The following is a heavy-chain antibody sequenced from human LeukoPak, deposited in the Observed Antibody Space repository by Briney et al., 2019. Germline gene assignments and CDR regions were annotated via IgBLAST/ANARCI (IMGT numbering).Heavy chain of an antibody. Sequence: GASVKVSCKASGYTFTGYYMHWVRQAPGQGLEWMGWINPNSGGTNYAQKFQGRVTMTRDTSISTAYMELSRLRSDDTAVYYCARSRGFAYYDFWSGYYAPYGMDVWGQGTTVTVSS. CDR2: INPNSGGT. V-gene: IGHV1-2*02. CDR3: ARSRGFAYYDFWSGYYAPYGMDV. CDR1: GYTFTGYY. D-gene: IGHD3-3*01. J-gene: IGHJ6*02.